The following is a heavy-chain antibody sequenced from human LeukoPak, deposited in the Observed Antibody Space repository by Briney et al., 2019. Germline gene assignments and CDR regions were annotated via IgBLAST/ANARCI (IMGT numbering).Heavy chain of an antibody. CDR3: ARGGRGKSGFDY. Sequence: SQTLSLTCTVSGGSISSGGYYWSWIRQHPGKGLEWIGYIHYSGSTYYNPSLKSRVTISVDTSKNQFSLKLSSVTAADTAVYYCARGGRGKSGFDYWGQGTLVTVSS. D-gene: IGHD2-15*01. J-gene: IGHJ4*02. CDR1: GGSISSGGYY. CDR2: IHYSGST. V-gene: IGHV4-31*03.